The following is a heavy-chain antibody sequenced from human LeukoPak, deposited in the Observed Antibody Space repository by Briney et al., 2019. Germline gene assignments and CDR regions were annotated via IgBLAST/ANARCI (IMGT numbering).Heavy chain of an antibody. CDR2: ISAYNGNT. D-gene: IGHD3-9*01. J-gene: IGHJ4*02. Sequence: ASVKVSCKASGYTFTSYGISWVRRAPGQGLEWTGWISAYNGNTNYAQKLQGRVTMTTDTSTSTAYMELRSLRSDDTAVYYCARDTLMDILTPPDYWGQGTLVTVSS. CDR3: ARDTLMDILTPPDY. V-gene: IGHV1-18*01. CDR1: GYTFTSYG.